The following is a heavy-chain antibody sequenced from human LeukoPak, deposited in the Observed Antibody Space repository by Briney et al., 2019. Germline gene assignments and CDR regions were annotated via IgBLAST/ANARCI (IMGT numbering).Heavy chain of an antibody. D-gene: IGHD3-9*01. CDR2: IFHSGST. CDR3: ARGLTILNWFDP. J-gene: IGHJ5*02. CDR1: GGSISSYY. Sequence: PSETLSLTCTVSGGSISSYYWSWIRQPPGKGLEWIGNIFHSGSTNYNPSLKSRVTMSVDTSKNQFSLKLSSVTAADTAVYYCARGLTILNWFDPWGQGTLVTVSS. V-gene: IGHV4-59*12.